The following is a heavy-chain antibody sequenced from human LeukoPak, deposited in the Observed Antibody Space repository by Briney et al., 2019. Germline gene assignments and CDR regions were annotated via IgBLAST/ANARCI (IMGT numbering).Heavy chain of an antibody. CDR2: IYYSGST. V-gene: IGHV4-39*01. CDR3: ARLWFGELLGWFDP. J-gene: IGHJ5*02. D-gene: IGHD3-10*01. CDR1: GGSISSSSYY. Sequence: SETLSLTCIVSGGSISSSSYYWGWIRQPPGKGLEWIGSIYYSGSTYYNPSLKSRVTISVDTSKNQFSLKLSSVTAADTAVYYCARLWFGELLGWFDPWGQGTLVTVSS.